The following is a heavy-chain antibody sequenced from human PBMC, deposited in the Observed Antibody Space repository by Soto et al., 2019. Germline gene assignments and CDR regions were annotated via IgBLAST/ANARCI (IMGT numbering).Heavy chain of an antibody. Sequence: QVQLQESGPGLVKPSQTLSLTCTVSGGSISSGGYYWSWIRQHPGKGLEWIGYIYYRGSTYYNPYLKSRVTISVDTSKNQFSLKLSSVTAADTAVYYCARALTYGTSKVQYYLDYWGQGTLVTVSS. J-gene: IGHJ4*02. V-gene: IGHV4-31*03. CDR1: GGSISSGGYY. CDR2: IYYRGST. CDR3: ARALTYGTSKVQYYLDY. D-gene: IGHD1-1*01.